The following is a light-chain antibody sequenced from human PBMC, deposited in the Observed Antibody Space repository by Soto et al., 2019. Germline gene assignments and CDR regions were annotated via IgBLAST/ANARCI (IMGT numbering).Light chain of an antibody. CDR1: QSISSW. V-gene: IGKV1-5*01. CDR3: QHYNSYSEA. CDR2: GAT. J-gene: IGKJ1*01. Sequence: DIQMTQSPSSLSASVGDRVTITCRASQSISSWLAWYLQKPGKAPKLLIYGATTLQSGVPSRFSGSRSGTEFTLTISSLQPDDFATYYCQHYNSYSEAFGQGTKVDI.